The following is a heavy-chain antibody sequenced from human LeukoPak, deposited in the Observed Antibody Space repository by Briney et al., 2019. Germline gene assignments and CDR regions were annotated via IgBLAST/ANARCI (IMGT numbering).Heavy chain of an antibody. D-gene: IGHD3-10*01. CDR3: ARGSRALWFGELSYWYFDL. J-gene: IGHJ2*01. V-gene: IGHV1-2*02. Sequence: GASVKVSCKASGYTFTGYYIHWVRQAPGQGLEWMGWINPNSGGTNYAQKFQGRVTMTRDTSISTAYMELSRLRSDDTAVYYCARGSRALWFGELSYWYFDLWGRGTLVTVSS. CDR1: GYTFTGYY. CDR2: INPNSGGT.